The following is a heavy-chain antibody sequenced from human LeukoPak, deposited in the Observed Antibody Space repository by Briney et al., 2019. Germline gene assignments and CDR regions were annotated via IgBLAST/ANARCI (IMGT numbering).Heavy chain of an antibody. J-gene: IGHJ3*02. Sequence: ASETLSLTCTVSGGSISSSSYYWGWIRQPPGKGLEWIGSMYYSGSNYYNPSLKSRVTMSVDTSKNQFSLKLNSVTAADTAVYYSAGGTTDYDILTVCSHGAFDIWGQGTMVTVSS. CDR2: MYYSGSN. CDR1: GGSISSSSYY. D-gene: IGHD3-9*01. CDR3: AGGTTDYDILTVCSHGAFDI. V-gene: IGHV4-39*07.